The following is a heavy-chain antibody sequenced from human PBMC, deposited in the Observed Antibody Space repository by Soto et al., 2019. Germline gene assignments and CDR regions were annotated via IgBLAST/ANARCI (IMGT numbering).Heavy chain of an antibody. CDR3: ERVIPGVEAWFDP. V-gene: IGHV1-18*01. CDR2: ISAYTDTT. J-gene: IGHJ5*02. Sequence: ASVKVSCKASGYTFTNFGVTWVRRAPGQGLEWMGWISAYTDTTNYAQKFQGRVTMTIDTSTSTAYMDLRSLTSDDTAVYYCERVIPGVEAWFDPWGQGTLVTVSS. CDR1: GYTFTNFG. D-gene: IGHD2-2*01.